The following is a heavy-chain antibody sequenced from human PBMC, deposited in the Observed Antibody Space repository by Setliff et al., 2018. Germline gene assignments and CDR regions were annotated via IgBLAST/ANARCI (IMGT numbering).Heavy chain of an antibody. D-gene: IGHD6-19*01. V-gene: IGHV4-4*07. CDR3: AREQWLDPPGYYYMDV. Sequence: SSETLSLTCTVSGGSISSYYWSWIRQPAGKGLEWIGHIYIGGSANYNPSLKSRVTMSLDTSKNQLSLKLNSVTAADMAVYYCAREQWLDPPGYYYMDVWAKGTTVTVSS. CDR2: IYIGGSA. CDR1: GGSISSYY. J-gene: IGHJ6*03.